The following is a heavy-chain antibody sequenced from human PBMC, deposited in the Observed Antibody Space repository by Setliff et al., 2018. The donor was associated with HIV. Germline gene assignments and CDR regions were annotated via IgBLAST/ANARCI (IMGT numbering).Heavy chain of an antibody. CDR2: ISVSGTDI. D-gene: IGHD2-21*01. J-gene: IGHJ4*02. CDR1: GFTFSNYA. CDR3: ATDPRRLSY. V-gene: IGHV3-11*04. Sequence: GGSLRLSCAASGFTFSNYAMSWVRQAPGEGLEWVSYISVSGTDIKYADSVKGRFTISRDNAKNSLYLQMNSLRAEDTAVYYCATDPRRLSYWGQGTLVTVSS.